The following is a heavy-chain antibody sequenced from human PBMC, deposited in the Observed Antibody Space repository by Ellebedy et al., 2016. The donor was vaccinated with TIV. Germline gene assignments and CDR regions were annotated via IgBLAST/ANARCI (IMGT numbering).Heavy chain of an antibody. V-gene: IGHV1-69*13. CDR3: ATDRETLYSMVV. Sequence: SVKVSCKASGGSFSTYAISWVRQAPGQGLEWMGGIIPLFGTDNYAQKFKGRVTITADESTSTAYMEFSSLRSEDPAVYYCATDRETLYSMVVWGQGTTVTVSS. J-gene: IGHJ6*02. D-gene: IGHD2-2*02. CDR2: IIPLFGTD. CDR1: GGSFSTYA.